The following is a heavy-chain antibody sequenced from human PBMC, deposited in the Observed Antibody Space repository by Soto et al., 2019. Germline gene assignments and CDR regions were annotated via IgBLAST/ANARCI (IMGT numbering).Heavy chain of an antibody. CDR2: VSAYNGNT. Sequence: QVQLVQSGPEVKKPGASVKVSCKTSGYDLSKYSISWVRQAPGQGLEWMGWVSAYNGNTLYAQSLQGRVTMTTDTHTRQAHMELGSLRTGDTSVCYSATEGDATLPGCYALTSLDSWGQGTLGTVSS. D-gene: IGHD3-9*01. CDR3: ATEGDATLPGCYALTSLDS. J-gene: IGHJ4*02. CDR1: GYDLSKYS. V-gene: IGHV1-18*01.